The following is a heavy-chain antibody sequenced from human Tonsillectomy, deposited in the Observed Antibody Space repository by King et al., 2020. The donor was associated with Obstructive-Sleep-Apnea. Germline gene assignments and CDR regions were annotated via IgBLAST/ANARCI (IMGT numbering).Heavy chain of an antibody. Sequence: VQLVESGGGLVKPGGSLRLACAASGFTFGDYYMSWIRQAPGKGLEWVSYISSSGRTIYYADSVKGRFTISRDDAKNSLYLQMNSLRAEDTAVYYCARDLLSSICFDYWGQGTLVTVSS. J-gene: IGHJ4*02. V-gene: IGHV3-11*01. CDR3: ARDLLSSICFDY. D-gene: IGHD3-3*02. CDR1: GFTFGDYY. CDR2: ISSSGRTI.